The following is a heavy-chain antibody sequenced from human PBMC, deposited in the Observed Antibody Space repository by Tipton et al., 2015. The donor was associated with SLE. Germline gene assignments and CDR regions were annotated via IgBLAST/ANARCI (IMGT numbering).Heavy chain of an antibody. D-gene: IGHD3-10*01. CDR3: AREAGNWFDP. CDR1: GHSINTGYY. Sequence: TLSLTCTVSGHSINTGYYWGWIRQPPGKGLEWIGNIYHIGTAYYSPSLKSRVTISVDTSKNQFSLKLSSVTAADTAVYYCAREAGNWFDPWGQGTLVTVSS. V-gene: IGHV4-38-2*02. CDR2: IYHIGTA. J-gene: IGHJ5*02.